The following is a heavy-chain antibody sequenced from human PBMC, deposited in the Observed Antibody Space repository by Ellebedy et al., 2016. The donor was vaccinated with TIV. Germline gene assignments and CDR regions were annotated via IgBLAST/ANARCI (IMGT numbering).Heavy chain of an antibody. CDR3: AVGATTP. CDR2: INPNSGGT. D-gene: IGHD1-26*01. V-gene: IGHV1-2*02. CDR1: GSTFSGYY. J-gene: IGHJ5*02. Sequence: ASVKVSCXASGSTFSGYYVHWVRQAPGQGLAWMGWINPNSGGTTYAQKFQGRVNLTRDTSITTAYMELSRLRSNDSAVYYCAVGATTPWGQGTLITVSS.